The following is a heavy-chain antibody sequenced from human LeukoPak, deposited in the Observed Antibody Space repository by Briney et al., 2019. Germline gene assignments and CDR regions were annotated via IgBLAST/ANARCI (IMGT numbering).Heavy chain of an antibody. D-gene: IGHD2-21*02. J-gene: IGHJ4*02. CDR3: ARGDLVVTLEGPIDY. CDR2: LYGGGST. Sequence: GGSLRLSCAASGLTISSNYMNWVRQAPGKGLEWVSVLYGGGSTYYADSVQGRFTISRDNSKNTLYLQMNSLRAEDTAVYYCARGDLVVTLEGPIDYWGQGTLVTVSS. CDR1: GLTISSNY. V-gene: IGHV3-53*01.